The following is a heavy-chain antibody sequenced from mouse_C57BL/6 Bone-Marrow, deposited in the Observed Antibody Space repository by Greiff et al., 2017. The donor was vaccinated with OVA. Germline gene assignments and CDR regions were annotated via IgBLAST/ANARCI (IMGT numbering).Heavy chain of an antibody. V-gene: IGHV5-17*01. CDR3: ARRDDGYEYYFDY. CDR2: ISSGSSTI. CDR1: GFTFSDYG. J-gene: IGHJ2*01. D-gene: IGHD2-3*01. Sequence: EVMLVESGGGLVKPGGSLKLSCAAPGFTFSDYGMHWVRQAPEKGLEWVAYISSGSSTIYYAYTVKGRFTISRDNAKNTLFLQMTSLRSEDTAMEYCARRDDGYEYYFDYWGQGTTLTVSS.